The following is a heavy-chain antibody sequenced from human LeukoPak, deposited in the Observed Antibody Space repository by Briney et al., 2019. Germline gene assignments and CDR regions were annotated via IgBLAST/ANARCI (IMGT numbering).Heavy chain of an antibody. CDR1: GFTFSSYA. CDR2: ISGSGGST. V-gene: IGHV3-23*01. D-gene: IGHD6-19*01. Sequence: GGSLRLSCAASGFTFSSYAMSWVRQAPGKGLEWVSAISGSGGSTYYADSVKGRFTISRDNSKNTLYLQMNSLRAEDTAVYYCAKSEAVAGKPFFYYYYYGMDVWGQGTTVTVSS. J-gene: IGHJ6*02. CDR3: AKSEAVAGKPFFYYYYYGMDV.